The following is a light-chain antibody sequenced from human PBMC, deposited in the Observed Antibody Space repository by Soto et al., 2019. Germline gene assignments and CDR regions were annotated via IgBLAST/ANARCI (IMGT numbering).Light chain of an antibody. CDR3: QQYENYWT. CDR2: DAS. Sequence: DTQMTQSPSILSAIVGDRGTITCRASQSISSWLAWYQQKPGKAPKLLIYDASNLESGVPSRFSGSGSGTEFTLTISNLQPDDFATYYCQQYENYWTFGQGTKVDIK. V-gene: IGKV1-5*01. J-gene: IGKJ1*01. CDR1: QSISSW.